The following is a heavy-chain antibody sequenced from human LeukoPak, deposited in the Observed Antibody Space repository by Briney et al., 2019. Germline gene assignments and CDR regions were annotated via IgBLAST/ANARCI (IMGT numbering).Heavy chain of an antibody. V-gene: IGHV1-2*02. Sequence: ASVKVSCKASGYTFAGYYMHWVRRAPGQGLEWMGWINPNSGGTNYAQKFQGRVTMTRDTSISTAYMELSRLRSDDTAVYYCARSSITMVRGVIITHLDYWGQGTLVTVSS. CDR2: INPNSGGT. CDR3: ARSSITMVRGVIITHLDY. D-gene: IGHD3-10*01. J-gene: IGHJ4*02. CDR1: GYTFAGYY.